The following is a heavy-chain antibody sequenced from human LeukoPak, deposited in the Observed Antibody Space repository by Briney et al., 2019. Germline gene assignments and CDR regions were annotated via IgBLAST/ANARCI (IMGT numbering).Heavy chain of an antibody. J-gene: IGHJ4*02. CDR1: GGSFSGYY. CDR2: INHSGST. V-gene: IGHV4-34*01. CDR3: ARGLRARSGYYSYYFDY. D-gene: IGHD3-22*01. Sequence: SETLSLTCAVYGGSFSGYYWSWIRQPPGKGLEWIGEINHSGSTNYNPSLKSRVTISVDTSKNQFSLKLSSVTAADMAVYYCARGLRARSGYYSYYFDYWGQGTLVTVSS.